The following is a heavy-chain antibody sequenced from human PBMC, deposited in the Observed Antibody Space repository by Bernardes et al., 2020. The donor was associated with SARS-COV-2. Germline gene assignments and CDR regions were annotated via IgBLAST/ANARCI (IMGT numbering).Heavy chain of an antibody. CDR3: AKSDYRLSSFDY. J-gene: IGHJ4*02. Sequence: SLRLSCAASGFTFSSYAMSWVRQAPGKGLEWVSAISGSGGSTYYADSVKGRFTISRDNSKNTLYLQMNSLRAEDTAVYYCAKSDYRLSSFDYWGQGTLVTVSS. CDR1: GFTFSSYA. CDR2: ISGSGGST. D-gene: IGHD4-17*01. V-gene: IGHV3-23*01.